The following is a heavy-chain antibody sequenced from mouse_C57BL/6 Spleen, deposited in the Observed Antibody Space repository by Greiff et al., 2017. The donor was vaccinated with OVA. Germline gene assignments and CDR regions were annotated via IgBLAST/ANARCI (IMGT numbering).Heavy chain of an antibody. D-gene: IGHD2-4*01. J-gene: IGHJ4*01. CDR1: GFTFSDYG. Sequence: EVMLVEPGGGLVKPGGSLKLSCAASGFTFSDYGMHWVRQAPEKGLEWVAYISSGSSSTYSADKVKGGSTITRANAKNTRFLQMTSLSSEDTAMYYCANFYDYDVYYAMDYWGQGTSVTVSS. CDR3: ANFYDYDVYYAMDY. CDR2: ISSGSSST. V-gene: IGHV5-17*01.